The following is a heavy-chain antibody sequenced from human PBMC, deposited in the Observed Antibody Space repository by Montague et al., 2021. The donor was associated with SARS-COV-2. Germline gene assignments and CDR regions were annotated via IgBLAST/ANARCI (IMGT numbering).Heavy chain of an antibody. CDR2: TTHDGET. Sequence: SETLSLTCTVSGGSINSSYWSWIRQPPGKGLEWIGDTTHDGETNYSPSLKSRVTISADKSKSQFSLKLDSVTAADTAVYYCARGQSNLKYWGQGTLVTVSS. CDR1: GGSINSSY. V-gene: IGHV4-34*01. CDR3: ARGQSNLKY. D-gene: IGHD6-6*01. J-gene: IGHJ4*02.